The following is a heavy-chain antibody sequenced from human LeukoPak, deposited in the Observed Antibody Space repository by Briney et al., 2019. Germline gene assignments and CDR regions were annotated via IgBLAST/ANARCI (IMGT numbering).Heavy chain of an antibody. Sequence: GGSLRLSCAASGFTFDDYAMHWVRQAPGKGLEWVSGISWNSSSIGYADSVKSRFTISRDNAKNSLYLQMNSLRAEDMALYYCAKDLYGDYPAGDCAFDIWGQGTMVTVSS. D-gene: IGHD4-17*01. J-gene: IGHJ3*02. CDR1: GFTFDDYA. CDR2: ISWNSSSI. V-gene: IGHV3-9*03. CDR3: AKDLYGDYPAGDCAFDI.